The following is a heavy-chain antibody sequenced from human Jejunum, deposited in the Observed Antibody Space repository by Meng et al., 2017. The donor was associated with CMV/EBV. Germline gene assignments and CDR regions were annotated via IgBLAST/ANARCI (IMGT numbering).Heavy chain of an antibody. CDR3: AKVMGSYCSSSINCPFAIEY. J-gene: IGHJ4*02. CDR1: RISH. Sequence: RISHMNWVRQPPGQGLEWVSVICDEDVTHYADFVKGRFTISRDKSKNTLYLQMNGLSVEDTAVYHCAKVMGSYCSSSINCPFAIEYWGQGTLVTVSS. V-gene: IGHV3-53*01. D-gene: IGHD2-2*01. CDR2: ICDEDVT.